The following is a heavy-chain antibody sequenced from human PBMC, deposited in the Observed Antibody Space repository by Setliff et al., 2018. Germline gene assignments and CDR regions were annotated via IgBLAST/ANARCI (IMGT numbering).Heavy chain of an antibody. V-gene: IGHV4-39*07. CDR1: GASISANHY. D-gene: IGHD2-2*01. CDR2: ISYGGNT. Sequence: PSETLSLTCTVSGASISANHYWGWIRQTPGKGLEWIGSISYGGNTYYDPSLKSRVTIFADTSRNQFSVQLSSVTAADTAVYYCARDGPHCVTSSCPGAWFDPWGQGILVTVSS. J-gene: IGHJ5*02. CDR3: ARDGPHCVTSSCPGAWFDP.